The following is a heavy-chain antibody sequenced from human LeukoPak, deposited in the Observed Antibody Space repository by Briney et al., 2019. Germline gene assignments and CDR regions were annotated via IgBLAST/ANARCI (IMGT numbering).Heavy chain of an antibody. CDR1: GGTFSSYA. CDR3: ARTGYSSGWYRATSGYYYYMDV. J-gene: IGHJ6*03. D-gene: IGHD6-19*01. V-gene: IGHV1-69*13. Sequence: ASVKVSCKASGGTFSSYAISWVRQAPGQGLEWMGGIIPTFGTANYAQKFQGRVTITADESTSTAYMELSSLRSEDTAVYYCARTGYSSGWYRATSGYYYYMDVWGKGTTVTISS. CDR2: IIPTFGTA.